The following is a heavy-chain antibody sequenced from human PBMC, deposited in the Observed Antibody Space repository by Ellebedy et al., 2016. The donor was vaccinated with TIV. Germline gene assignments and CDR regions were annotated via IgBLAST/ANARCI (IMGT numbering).Heavy chain of an antibody. CDR1: GFTFSSYS. D-gene: IGHD3-10*01. CDR2: ISSDSSDL. J-gene: IGHJ5*02. Sequence: GESLKISCAASGFTFSSYSMNWVRQAPGEAPAWVSSISSDSSDLSYADSGKGRFTISRDNAKNLLYLQMNSLGVEDTAVYYCAAGSKEYWFDPWGQGTLVTVSS. CDR3: AAGSKEYWFDP. V-gene: IGHV3-21*01.